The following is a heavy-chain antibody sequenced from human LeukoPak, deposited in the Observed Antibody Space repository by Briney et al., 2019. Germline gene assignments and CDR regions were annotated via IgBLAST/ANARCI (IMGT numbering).Heavy chain of an antibody. Sequence: GASVRVSCKASGYTFTGYYMHWVRQAPGQGLEWMGWINPNSGVTNSAHKFQGRVTMTRDTSISTAYMELSRLRSDDTAVYYCARSSRYDIWTGYPYWGQGTLLT. J-gene: IGHJ4*02. CDR1: GYTFTGYY. CDR3: ARSSRYDIWTGYPY. D-gene: IGHD3-9*01. V-gene: IGHV1-2*02. CDR2: INPNSGVT.